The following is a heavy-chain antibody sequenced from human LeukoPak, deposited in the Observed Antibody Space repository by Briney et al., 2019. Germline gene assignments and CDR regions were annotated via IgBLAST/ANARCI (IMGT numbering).Heavy chain of an antibody. CDR2: INGDGSTT. J-gene: IGHJ1*01. V-gene: IGHV3-74*01. D-gene: IGHD3-22*01. Sequence: PGGSLRLSCVASGFTFGHHFMSWVRQAPGKGLVWVSRINGDGSTTSYADSVKGGFTISRDNAKNTLYLQMNSLRAEDTAVYYCATGNNYDSRGYYTFGHWGQGTLVTVSS. CDR1: GFTFGHHF. CDR3: ATGNNYDSRGYYTFGH.